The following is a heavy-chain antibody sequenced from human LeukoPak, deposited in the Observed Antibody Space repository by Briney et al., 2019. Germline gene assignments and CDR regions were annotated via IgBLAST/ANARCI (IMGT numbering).Heavy chain of an antibody. CDR2: IYDSGNI. CDR3: ARAPDCDSSGDAFDI. Sequence: SQTLSLTCTVSGGSLSNSDSFWSWIRQPPGKGLEWIGYIYDSGNIYYNPSLMSRVTMSVDTSKNQFPLQLSSVTAADTAVYYCARAPDCDSSGDAFDIWSQGTMVTVSS. D-gene: IGHD3-22*01. J-gene: IGHJ3*02. V-gene: IGHV4-30-4*01. CDR1: GGSLSNSDSF.